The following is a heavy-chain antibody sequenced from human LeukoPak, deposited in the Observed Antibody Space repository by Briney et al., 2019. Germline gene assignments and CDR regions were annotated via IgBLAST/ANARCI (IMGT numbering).Heavy chain of an antibody. CDR3: AGERVDYYGSGSAIYDYYGMDV. J-gene: IGHJ6*02. CDR1: GYTFTSYY. Sequence: ASVKVSCKASGYTFTSYYMHWVRQAPGQGLEWTGIINPSGGSTSYAQKFQGRVTMTRDTSTSTVYMELSSLRSEDTAVYYCAGERVDYYGSGSAIYDYYGMDVWGQGTTVTVSS. CDR2: INPSGGST. V-gene: IGHV1-46*01. D-gene: IGHD3-10*01.